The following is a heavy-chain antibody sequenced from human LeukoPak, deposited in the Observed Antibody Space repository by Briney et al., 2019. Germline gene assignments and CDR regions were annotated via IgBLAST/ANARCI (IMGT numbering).Heavy chain of an antibody. CDR2: IYYSGST. V-gene: IGHV4-30-4*01. CDR3: ARGLAAARVFAY. J-gene: IGHJ4*02. D-gene: IGHD6-13*01. Sequence: SETLSLTCTVSGGSISSGDYYWSWIRQPPGKGLEWIGYIYYSGSTYYNPSLKSRVTISVDTSKNQFSLKLSSVTAADTAVYYCARGLAAARVFAYWGQGNLVTVSS. CDR1: GGSISSGDYY.